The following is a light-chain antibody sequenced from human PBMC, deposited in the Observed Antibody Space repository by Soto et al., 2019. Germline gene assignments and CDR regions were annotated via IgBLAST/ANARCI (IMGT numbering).Light chain of an antibody. CDR2: DVS. CDR1: SSDVGGYNY. V-gene: IGLV2-14*03. Sequence: QSALTQPASVSGSPGQSITISCTGTSSDVGGYNYVSWYQHHPGKAPKLMNYDVSNRPSGVANRFSGSKSGNTASLTISGLQAEDEADYYCTSYTSSFSDVFGTGTKVTVL. CDR3: TSYTSSFSDV. J-gene: IGLJ1*01.